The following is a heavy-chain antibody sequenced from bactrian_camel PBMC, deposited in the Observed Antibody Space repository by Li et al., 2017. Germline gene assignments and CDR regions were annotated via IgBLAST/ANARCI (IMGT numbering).Heavy chain of an antibody. V-gene: IGHV3S53*01. CDR1: GFIFSMCA. CDR2: VGTDGTT. J-gene: IGHJ4*01. D-gene: IGHD6*01. CDR3: AADAVNLQLARWYDY. Sequence: HVQLVESGGGSVQAGGSVTLSCVSSGFIFSMCAMGWYRQAPGKERGLVGSVGTDGTTTYADSMKGRVTISQDNAKNTLYLQMNSLKVEDTAMYYCAADAVNLQLARWYDYWGQGTQVTVS.